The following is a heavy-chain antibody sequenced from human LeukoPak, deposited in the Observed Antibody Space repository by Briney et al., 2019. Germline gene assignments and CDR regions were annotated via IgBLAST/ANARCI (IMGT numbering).Heavy chain of an antibody. CDR1: GYSFTSYW. Sequence: GESLKISCKGSGYSFTSYWIGWVRQMPGKGLEWMGIIYPGDSDTRYSPSFQGQVTISADKSISTAYLQWSSLKASDTAMYYCARADGYNYVVGYFDYWGQGTLVTVSS. J-gene: IGHJ4*02. CDR3: ARADGYNYVVGYFDY. CDR2: IYPGDSDT. D-gene: IGHD5-24*01. V-gene: IGHV5-51*01.